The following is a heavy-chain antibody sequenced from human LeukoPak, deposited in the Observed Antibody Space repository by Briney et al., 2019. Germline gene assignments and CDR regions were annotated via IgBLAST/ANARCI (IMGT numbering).Heavy chain of an antibody. CDR2: VSGSGGVT. CDR1: GFTFSKYA. D-gene: IGHD6-6*01. Sequence: GGSLRLSCEASGFTFSKYAMSWVRQAPGKGREWVSGVSGSGGVTYYADSVKGRFTISRDNSKNTLHLQMNSLRAEDTAVYYCATFLAVIAARDSLYFQHWGQGTLVSVSS. CDR3: ATFLAVIAARDSLYFQH. J-gene: IGHJ1*01. V-gene: IGHV3-23*01.